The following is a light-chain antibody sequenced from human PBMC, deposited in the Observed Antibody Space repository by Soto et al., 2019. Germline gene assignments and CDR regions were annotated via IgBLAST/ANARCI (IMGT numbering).Light chain of an antibody. V-gene: IGKV3-20*01. CDR1: QRISADY. CDR2: GAS. CDR3: QQYNNSPWT. Sequence: EIVLTQSPGTLSLSPGERATLSCRASQRISADYLAWYRQKPGQAPRLLIYGASTRATGIPDRFSGRGSGTDFTLTISRLEPEDFAVYYCQQYNNSPWTFGQGTKVDIK. J-gene: IGKJ1*01.